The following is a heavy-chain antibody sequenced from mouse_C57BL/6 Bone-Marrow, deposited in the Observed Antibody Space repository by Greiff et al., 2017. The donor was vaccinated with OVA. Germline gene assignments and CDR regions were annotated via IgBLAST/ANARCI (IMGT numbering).Heavy chain of an antibody. Sequence: EVQLVESGGGLVQPGESLKLSCESNEYEFPSHDMSWVRKTPEKRLELVEAINSDGGSTYYPDTMERRFIISRDHTTKTLYLRMSSLKSEATALYYCARHGNYYAMDYWGQGTSVTVSS. J-gene: IGHJ4*01. CDR3: ARHGNYYAMDY. CDR2: INSDGGST. V-gene: IGHV5-2*01. CDR1: EYEFPSHD.